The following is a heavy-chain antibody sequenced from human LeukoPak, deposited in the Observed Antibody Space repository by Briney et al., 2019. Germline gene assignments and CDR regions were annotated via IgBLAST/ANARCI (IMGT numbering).Heavy chain of an antibody. V-gene: IGHV3-NL1*01. CDR3: TRDQYSSFHFGY. CDR2: IYSGGST. Sequence: PGRSLRLSCAASGFTFSSYGMHWVRQAPGKGLEWVSIIYSGGSTYYADSVKGRFTISRDNSKNTLYLQMNSLRAEDTAMYYCTRDQYSSFHFGYWGQGTLVTVSS. D-gene: IGHD6-6*01. J-gene: IGHJ4*02. CDR1: GFTFSSYG.